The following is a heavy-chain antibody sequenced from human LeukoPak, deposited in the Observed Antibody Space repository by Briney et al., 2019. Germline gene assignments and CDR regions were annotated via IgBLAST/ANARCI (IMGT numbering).Heavy chain of an antibody. Sequence: GESLKISCKGSGYVLTNYWIAWVRQVPEKGLEWMGIIHPGSSNTKYGPSFQGQVAISADKSISTAYLHWNNLRASDTAMYYCASHYETSGYFGFDIWGQGTMVTV. D-gene: IGHD3-22*01. CDR3: ASHYETSGYFGFDI. J-gene: IGHJ3*02. CDR2: IHPGSSNT. V-gene: IGHV5-51*03. CDR1: GYVLTNYW.